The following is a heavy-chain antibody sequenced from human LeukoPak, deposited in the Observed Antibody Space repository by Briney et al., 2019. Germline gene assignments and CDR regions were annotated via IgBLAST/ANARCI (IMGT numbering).Heavy chain of an antibody. Sequence: PSETLSLTCAVSGGSISSSNWWSWVRQPPGKGLEWIGEIYHSGSTNYNPSLKSRVTISVDKSKNQFSLKLSSVTAADTAVYYCAREGPPAYYDFWSGYPNWFDPWGQGTLVTVSS. CDR3: AREGPPAYYDFWSGYPNWFDP. CDR1: GGSISSSNW. V-gene: IGHV4-4*02. CDR2: IYHSGST. D-gene: IGHD3-3*01. J-gene: IGHJ5*02.